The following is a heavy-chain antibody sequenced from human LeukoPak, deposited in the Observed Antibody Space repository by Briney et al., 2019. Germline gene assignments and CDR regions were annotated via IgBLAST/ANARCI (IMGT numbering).Heavy chain of an antibody. CDR1: GFTFSSYW. J-gene: IGHJ4*02. D-gene: IGHD3-22*01. Sequence: GGSLRLSCAASGFTFSSYWMSWVRQAPGKGLEWVANIKQDGSEKYYVDSVKGRFTISRDNAKNSLYLQMNSLRAEDTAVYYCARDGASIDYYDSSGYLWGQGTLVTVSS. CDR2: IKQDGSEK. V-gene: IGHV3-7*01. CDR3: ARDGASIDYYDSSGYL.